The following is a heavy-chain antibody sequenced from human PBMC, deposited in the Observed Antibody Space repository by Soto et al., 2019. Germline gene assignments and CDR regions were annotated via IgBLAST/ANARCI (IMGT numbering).Heavy chain of an antibody. CDR3: ARDGGASCSGGTCYSYYMDV. V-gene: IGHV1-3*01. CDR2: INPGDGYT. J-gene: IGHJ6*03. CDR1: GYTFTTFP. D-gene: IGHD2-15*01. Sequence: VKVSCKTSGYTFTTFPIHWVRQAPGQRLEWMGWINPGDGYTKYSQKFQDRVTITTDTSASTAYMELSSLRPEDTAVFYCARDGGASCSGGTCYSYYMDVWGKGTTVTVSS.